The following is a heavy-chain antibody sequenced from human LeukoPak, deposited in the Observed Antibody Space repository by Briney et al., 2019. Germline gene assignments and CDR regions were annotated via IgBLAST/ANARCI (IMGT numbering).Heavy chain of an antibody. CDR1: GYRFTSYW. J-gene: IGHJ4*02. V-gene: IGHV5-51*01. CDR2: IYPGDSDT. CDR3: ARHLYSSAWYFDY. D-gene: IGHD6-19*01. Sequence: GESLKISCKGSGYRFTSYWIGWMRQMPGKGLEWMGIIYPGDSDTRYSPSFQGQVTISADKSISTAYLQWSSLKASDIAMYYCARHLYSSAWYFDYWGQGTLVTVSS.